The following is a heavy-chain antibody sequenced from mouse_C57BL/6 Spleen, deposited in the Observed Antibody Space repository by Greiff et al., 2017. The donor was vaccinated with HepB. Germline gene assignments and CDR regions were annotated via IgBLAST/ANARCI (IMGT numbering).Heavy chain of an antibody. V-gene: IGHV1-53*01. CDR1: GYTFTSYW. D-gene: IGHD2-1*01. CDR3: ARVGLLAGAMDY. Sequence: QLPGTELVKPGASVKLSCKASGYTFTSYWMHWVKQRPGQGLEWIGNINPSNGGTNYNEKFKSKATLTVDKSSSTAYMQLSSLTSEDSAVYYCARVGLLAGAMDYWGQGTSVTVSS. J-gene: IGHJ4*01. CDR2: INPSNGGT.